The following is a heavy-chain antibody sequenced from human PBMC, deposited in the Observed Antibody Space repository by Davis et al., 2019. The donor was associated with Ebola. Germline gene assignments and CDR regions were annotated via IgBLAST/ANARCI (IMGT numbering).Heavy chain of an antibody. D-gene: IGHD4-23*01. CDR2: IYPGDSDT. J-gene: IGHJ2*01. V-gene: IGHV5-51*01. Sequence: PGGSLRLSCQGSGYSFTSYWIGWVRQLPGKGLEWMGIIYPGDSDTRYSPSFQGQVTISADKSISTAYLQWSSLKASDTAMYYCARLHGGNYYWYFDLWGRGTLVTVSS. CDR3: ARLHGGNYYWYFDL. CDR1: GYSFTSYW.